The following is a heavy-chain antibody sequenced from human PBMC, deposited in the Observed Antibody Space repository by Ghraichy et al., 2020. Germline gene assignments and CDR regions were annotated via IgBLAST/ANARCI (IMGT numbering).Heavy chain of an antibody. CDR3: ARGHNYDFWSGYYTGAYYYYGMDV. Sequence: ESLNISCAVYGGSFSGYYWSWIRQPPGKGLEWIGEINHSGSTNYNPSLKSRVTISVDTSKNQFSLKLSSVTAADTAVYYCARGHNYDFWSGYYTGAYYYYGMDVWGQGTTVTVSS. D-gene: IGHD3-3*01. V-gene: IGHV4-34*01. CDR2: INHSGST. J-gene: IGHJ6*02. CDR1: GGSFSGYY.